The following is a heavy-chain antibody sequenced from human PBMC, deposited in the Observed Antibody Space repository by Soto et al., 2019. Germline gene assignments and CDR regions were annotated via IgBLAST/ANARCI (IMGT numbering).Heavy chain of an antibody. V-gene: IGHV4-31*03. D-gene: IGHD5-12*01. J-gene: IGHJ6*02. CDR3: AKATPSVATLGYGMDV. Sequence: QVQLQESGPGLVKPSQTLSLTCTVSGGSINSGGYYWNWIRQHPGRGLEWMGYIYYTGSTYYNTSLTSRITFAIGTSRHQFSLKVNSVTAADTAVYYCAKATPSVATLGYGMDVWGQGTTVVVSS. CDR2: IYYTGST. CDR1: GGSINSGGYY.